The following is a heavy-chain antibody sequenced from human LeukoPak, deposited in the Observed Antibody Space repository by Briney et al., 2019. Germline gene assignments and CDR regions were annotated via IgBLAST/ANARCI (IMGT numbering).Heavy chain of an antibody. J-gene: IGHJ4*02. D-gene: IGHD6-13*01. CDR2: SNHSGST. Sequence: SETLSLTCAVYGGSFRGYYWSWIREPPGKGLEWIGESNHSGSTNYNPSLKSRVTISVDTSKNQFSLKLSSVTAADTAVYYCASLPIAAAGTWTYYFDYWGQGTLVTVSS. V-gene: IGHV4-34*01. CDR3: ASLPIAAAGTWTYYFDY. CDR1: GGSFRGYY.